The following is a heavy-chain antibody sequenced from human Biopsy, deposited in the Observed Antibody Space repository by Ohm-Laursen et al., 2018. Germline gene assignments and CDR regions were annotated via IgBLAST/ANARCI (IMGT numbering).Heavy chain of an antibody. Sequence: ASVKASCKASGYTFSMYAIIWVRQAPGQGLEWMGWSSAYNGKTNYAQKFQGRLTMTTDTSTSTAYMELRSLRPDDTAVYYCARDRPSVSTYGVDWGQGTLVTVSS. CDR1: GYTFSMYA. CDR2: SSAYNGKT. D-gene: IGHD3-3*01. V-gene: IGHV1-18*01. CDR3: ARDRPSVSTYGVD. J-gene: IGHJ4*02.